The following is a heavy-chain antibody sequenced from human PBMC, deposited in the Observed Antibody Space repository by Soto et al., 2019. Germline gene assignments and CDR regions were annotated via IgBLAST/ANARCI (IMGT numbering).Heavy chain of an antibody. CDR1: GFTFSSYA. CDR2: ISGSGGST. J-gene: IGHJ6*03. V-gene: IGHV3-23*01. CDR3: AKEKDLYYYCMDV. Sequence: EVQLLESGGGLVQPGGSLRLSCAASGFTFSSYAMTWVRQAPGKGLEWVSAISGSGGSTYYADSVKGRFTISRDNYKNTLYLQMNSLRAEDTAVYYCAKEKDLYYYCMDVWGKGTTVTVSS.